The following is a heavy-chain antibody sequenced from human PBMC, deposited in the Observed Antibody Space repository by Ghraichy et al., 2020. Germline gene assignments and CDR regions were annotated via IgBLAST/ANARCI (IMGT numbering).Heavy chain of an antibody. CDR1: GFTFSSYA. D-gene: IGHD6-19*01. V-gene: IGHV3-23*01. CDR3: AKDRDFFSSGWFDY. Sequence: GDSLNISCAASGFTFSSYAMSWVRQAPGKGLEWVSAISGSGGSTYYADSVKGRFTISRDNSKNTLYLQMNSLRAEDTAVYYCAKDRDFFSSGWFDYWGQGTLVTVSS. J-gene: IGHJ4*02. CDR2: ISGSGGST.